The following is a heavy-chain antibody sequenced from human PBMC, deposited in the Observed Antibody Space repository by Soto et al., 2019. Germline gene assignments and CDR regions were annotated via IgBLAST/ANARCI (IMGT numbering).Heavy chain of an antibody. V-gene: IGHV3-21*01. D-gene: IGHD3-22*01. CDR2: ISSSSSYI. Sequence: GGSLRLSCAASGFTFSSYSMNWVRQAPGKGLEWVSSISSSSSYIYYADSVKGRFTISRDNAKNSLYLQRNSLRAEDTAVYYCARADDYDSSGYYYASKYYYYMDVWGKGTTVTVSS. CDR3: ARADDYDSSGYYYASKYYYYMDV. J-gene: IGHJ6*03. CDR1: GFTFSSYS.